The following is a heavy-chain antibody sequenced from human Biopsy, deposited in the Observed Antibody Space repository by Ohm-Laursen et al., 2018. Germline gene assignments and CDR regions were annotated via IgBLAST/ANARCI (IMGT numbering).Heavy chain of an antibody. CDR1: GFSPSSTGMR. V-gene: IGHV2-70*04. J-gene: IGHJ4*01. D-gene: IGHD1-1*01. CDR2: IDWDDDK. Sequence: TQTLTLTRSFSGFSPSSTGMRISWVRQPPGKALECLGRIDWDDDKFYSPSLETRLSLSKDTTTNQVVLTLTDVDPEDTATYYCARTRAHNFGALEFWGQGILVTVPS. CDR3: ARTRAHNFGALEF.